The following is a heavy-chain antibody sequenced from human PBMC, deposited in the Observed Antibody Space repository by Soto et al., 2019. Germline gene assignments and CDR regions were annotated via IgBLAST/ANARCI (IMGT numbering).Heavy chain of an antibody. V-gene: IGHV3-23*01. J-gene: IGHJ4*02. CDR3: AKRRSAGAHFDY. Sequence: DVQLLESGGALVQPEGSLRLSCAASGFTFSSYAMGWVRQGPGKGLEWVAVVSIGGSTHYADSVRGRFTISRDNSKNTLALQMNSLTAEDTAVYFCAKRRSAGAHFDYWGQGALVTVSS. CDR2: VSIGGST. CDR1: GFTFSSYA. D-gene: IGHD2-15*01.